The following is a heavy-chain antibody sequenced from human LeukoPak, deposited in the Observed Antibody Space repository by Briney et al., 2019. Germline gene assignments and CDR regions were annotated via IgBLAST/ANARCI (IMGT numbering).Heavy chain of an antibody. V-gene: IGHV1-8*03. D-gene: IGHD3-3*01. J-gene: IGHJ3*02. CDR3: ARYRDFWSGYPDAFDI. CDR2: MNPNSGNT. Sequence: ASVKVSCKASGYTFTSYGISWVRQAPGQGLEWMGWMNPNSGNTGYAQKFQGRVTITRNTSISTAYMELSSLRSEDTAVYYCARYRDFWSGYPDAFDIWGQGTMVTVSS. CDR1: GYTFTSYG.